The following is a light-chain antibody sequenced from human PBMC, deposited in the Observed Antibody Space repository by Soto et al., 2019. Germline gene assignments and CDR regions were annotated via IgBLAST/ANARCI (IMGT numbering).Light chain of an antibody. CDR3: QTWGTGIQGV. V-gene: IGLV4-69*01. Sequence: QLVLTQSPSASASLGASVKLTCTLSSGHSSYAIAWHQQQPEKGPRYLMKLNSDGSHSKGDGIPDRFSGSSSGAERYLTTSLLQSEDEADYYCQTWGTGIQGVFGGGTKLTVL. J-gene: IGLJ3*02. CDR1: SGHSSYA. CDR2: LNSDGSH.